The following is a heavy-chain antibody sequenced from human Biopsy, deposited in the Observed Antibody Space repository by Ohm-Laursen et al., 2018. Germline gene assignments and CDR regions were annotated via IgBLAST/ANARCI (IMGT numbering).Heavy chain of an antibody. CDR3: ARELGDFWGGRQFDF. Sequence: ASVKVSCKASGYTFTGYHVHWVRQAPGQGLEWMGWIDPKSGGTNYAQKFQGRVTMTRDTSISTTYMELRRLTSDDTAVFYCARELGDFWGGRQFDFWGQETLVTVSS. D-gene: IGHD3-3*01. CDR1: GYTFTGYH. J-gene: IGHJ5*01. CDR2: IDPKSGGT. V-gene: IGHV1-2*02.